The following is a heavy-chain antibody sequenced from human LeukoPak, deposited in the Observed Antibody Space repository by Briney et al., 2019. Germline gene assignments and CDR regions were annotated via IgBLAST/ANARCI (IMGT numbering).Heavy chain of an antibody. CDR3: ARTPTPYDYGDYFDY. D-gene: IGHD4-17*01. J-gene: IGHJ4*02. Sequence: GRPLRLSCAASGFTFSSYAMHWVRQAPGKGLEWVAVISYDGSNKYYADSVKGRFTISRDNSKNTLYLQMNSLRAEDTAVYYCARTPTPYDYGDYFDYWGQGTLVTVSS. V-gene: IGHV3-30-3*01. CDR1: GFTFSSYA. CDR2: ISYDGSNK.